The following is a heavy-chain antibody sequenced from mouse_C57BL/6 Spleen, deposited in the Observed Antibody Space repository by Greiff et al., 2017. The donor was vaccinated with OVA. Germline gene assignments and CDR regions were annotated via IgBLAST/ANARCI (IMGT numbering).Heavy chain of an antibody. Sequence: QVQLQQSGPGLVQPSQSLSITCTVSGFSLTSYGVHWVRQSPGKGLEWLGVIWRGGSTDYNAAFMSRLSITKDNSKSQVFFKMNSLQADDTAIYYCAKADYGSSFYAMDYWGQGTSVTVSS. CDR1: GFSLTSYG. D-gene: IGHD1-1*01. V-gene: IGHV2-5*01. J-gene: IGHJ4*01. CDR2: IWRGGST. CDR3: AKADYGSSFYAMDY.